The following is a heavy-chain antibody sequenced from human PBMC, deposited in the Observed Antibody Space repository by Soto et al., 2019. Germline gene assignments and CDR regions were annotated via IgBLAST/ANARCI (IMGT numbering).Heavy chain of an antibody. D-gene: IGHD6-13*01. Sequence: GGSLRLSCAASGFTFSSYAMHWVRQAPGKGLEWVAVISYDGSNKYYADSVKGRFTISRDNSKNTLYLQMNSLRAEDTAVYYCARVQQQLVLRGSGMDVWGQGTTVTVSS. CDR2: ISYDGSNK. J-gene: IGHJ6*02. CDR3: ARVQQQLVLRGSGMDV. V-gene: IGHV3-30-3*01. CDR1: GFTFSSYA.